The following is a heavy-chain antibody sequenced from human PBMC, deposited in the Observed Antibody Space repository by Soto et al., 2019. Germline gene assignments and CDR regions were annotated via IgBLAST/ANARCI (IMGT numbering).Heavy chain of an antibody. CDR3: AREAHAHYEWLVPFDY. Sequence: SQTLSLTCAISGDSVSSNSAAWNWIRQSPSRGLEWLGRTYYRSKWYNDYAVSVKSRITINPDTSKNQFSLQLNSVPPEDTAVYYCAREAHAHYEWLVPFDYWGQGTLVTVSS. J-gene: IGHJ4*02. D-gene: IGHD6-19*01. V-gene: IGHV6-1*01. CDR2: TYYRSKWYN. CDR1: GDSVSSNSAA.